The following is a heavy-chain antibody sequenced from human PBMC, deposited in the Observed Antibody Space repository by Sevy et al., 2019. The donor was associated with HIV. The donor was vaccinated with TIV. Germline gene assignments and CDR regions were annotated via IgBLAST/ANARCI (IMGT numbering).Heavy chain of an antibody. V-gene: IGHV4-39*01. CDR2: INYSGIT. CDR3: VGPKLTYINGWHYLDY. J-gene: IGHJ4*02. Sequence: SETLSLTCTVSGASISSSGYYWGWIRQPPGKGLEWIASINYSGITFYNPSLKSRVTISADTSKNQFSLRPSSVTAADSSIYFCVGPKLTYINGWHYLDYWGQGTVVTVSS. CDR1: GASISSSGYY. D-gene: IGHD6-19*01.